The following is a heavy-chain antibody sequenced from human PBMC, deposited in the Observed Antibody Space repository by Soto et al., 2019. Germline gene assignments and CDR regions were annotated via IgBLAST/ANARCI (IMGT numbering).Heavy chain of an antibody. CDR2: ISSSSSYI. Sequence: GSLRLSCAASGFTFSSYSMNWVRQAPGKGLEWVSSISSSSSYIYYADSVKGRFTISRDNAKNSLYLQMNSLRAEDTAVYYCARARGYCSGGSCYVYYGMDVWGQGTTVTVSS. J-gene: IGHJ6*02. D-gene: IGHD2-15*01. CDR3: ARARGYCSGGSCYVYYGMDV. CDR1: GFTFSSYS. V-gene: IGHV3-21*01.